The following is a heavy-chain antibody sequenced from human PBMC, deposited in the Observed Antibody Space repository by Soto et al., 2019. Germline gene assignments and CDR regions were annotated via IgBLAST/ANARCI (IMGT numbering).Heavy chain of an antibody. J-gene: IGHJ4*02. CDR1: GYTFSNYG. D-gene: IGHD6-13*01. CDR3: ARRSGKQSFDY. Sequence: QVQLVQSGAEVQKPGASVKVSCKASGYTFSNYGIGWVRQAPGQGLEWMGWIRIYTADTQYAQKFQGRVTMTADTSPTTAYMVLSNLAADDPAVYFCARRSGKQSFDYWGSGSLVIVSS. CDR2: IRIYTADT. V-gene: IGHV1-18*04.